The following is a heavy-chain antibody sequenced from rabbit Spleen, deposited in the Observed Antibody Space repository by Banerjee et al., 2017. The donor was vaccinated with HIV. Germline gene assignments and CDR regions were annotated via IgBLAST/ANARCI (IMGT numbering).Heavy chain of an antibody. V-gene: IGHV1S40*01. CDR1: GIDLSNYYY. D-gene: IGHD2-1*01. Sequence: QSLEESGGGLVKPGASLTLTCTASGIDLSNYYYMCWVRQAPGKGLEWIACIYAGSSGSAWYASWAKGRFTISKTSSTTVTLQMTSLTAADTATYFCARAGDTFYFNLLGQGTLVTVS. J-gene: IGHJ4*01. CDR2: IYAGSSGSA. CDR3: ARAGDTFYFNL.